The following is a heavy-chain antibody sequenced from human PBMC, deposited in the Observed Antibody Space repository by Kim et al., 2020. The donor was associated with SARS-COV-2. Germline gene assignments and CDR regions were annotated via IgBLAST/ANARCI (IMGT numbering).Heavy chain of an antibody. D-gene: IGHD3-10*01. CDR2: ISAYNGNT. V-gene: IGHV1-18*01. J-gene: IGHJ6*02. Sequence: ASVKVSCKASGYTFTSYGISWVRQAPGQGLEWMGWISAYNGNTNYAKKLQGRVTMTTDTSTSTAYMELRSLRSDDTAVYYCARGETVLLWFGELLDYYYYGMDVWGQGTTVTVSS. CDR1: GYTFTSYG. CDR3: ARGETVLLWFGELLDYYYYGMDV.